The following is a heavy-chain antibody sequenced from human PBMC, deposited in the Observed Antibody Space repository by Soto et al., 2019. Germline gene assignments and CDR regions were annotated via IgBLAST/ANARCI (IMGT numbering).Heavy chain of an antibody. CDR3: ARGLNDDSSGYYYYGMDV. Sequence: GASVKVSCKASGGTFSNYAISWVRQAPGQGLEWMGGIIPIFGTANHAQKFQGRVTITADESTSTAYMELSSLRSEDTAVYYCARGLNDDSSGYYYYGMDVWGQGTTVTV. CDR1: GGTFSNYA. CDR2: IIPIFGTA. D-gene: IGHD3-22*01. V-gene: IGHV1-69*13. J-gene: IGHJ6*02.